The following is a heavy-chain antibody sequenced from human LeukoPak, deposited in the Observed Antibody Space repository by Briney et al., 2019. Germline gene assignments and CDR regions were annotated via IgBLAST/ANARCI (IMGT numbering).Heavy chain of an antibody. D-gene: IGHD4-23*01. CDR2: IASDGSST. J-gene: IGHJ4*02. CDR3: ARGRPHGNDY. V-gene: IGHV3-74*01. Sequence: GGSLRLSCAASGFTFSSYWMNWVRHAPGRGLVWVSRIASDGSSTTYADSVKGRFSISRDNAKNTLYLQMNSLRVEDTAVYYCARGRPHGNDYWGQGTLVTVSS. CDR1: GFTFSSYW.